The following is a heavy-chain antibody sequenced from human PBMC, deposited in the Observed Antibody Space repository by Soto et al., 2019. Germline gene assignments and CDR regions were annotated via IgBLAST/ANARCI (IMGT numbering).Heavy chain of an antibody. Sequence: QLQLQESGPGLGKPSETLSLSCTVSGGSISSSSYYWGWIRQPPGKGLEWIGSIYYSGSTYYNTSLKRRITISVDTAKNQFTLKLSFVTAADSAVYYCAEHTPAISISDHWGQGTLVTVSS. J-gene: IGHJ4*02. CDR1: GGSISSSSYY. V-gene: IGHV4-39*01. CDR3: AEHTPAISISDH. CDR2: IYYSGST. D-gene: IGHD2-15*01.